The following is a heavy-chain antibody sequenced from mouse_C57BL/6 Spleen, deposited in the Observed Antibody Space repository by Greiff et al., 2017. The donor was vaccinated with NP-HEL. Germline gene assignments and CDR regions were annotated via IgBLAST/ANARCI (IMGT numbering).Heavy chain of an antibody. CDR3: ARDSGYYVAY. D-gene: IGHD2-3*01. Sequence: EVQGVESGGGLVKPGGSLKLSCAASGFTFSSYAMSWVRQTPEKRLEWVATISDGGSYTYYPDNVKGRFTISRDNAKNNLYLQMSHLKSEDTAMYYCARDSGYYVAYWGQGTLVTVSA. CDR2: ISDGGSYT. V-gene: IGHV5-4*01. CDR1: GFTFSSYA. J-gene: IGHJ3*01.